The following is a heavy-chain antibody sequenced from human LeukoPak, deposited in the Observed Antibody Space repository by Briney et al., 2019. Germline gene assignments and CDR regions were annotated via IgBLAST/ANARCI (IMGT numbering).Heavy chain of an antibody. CDR2: ISSSGSTI. V-gene: IGHV3-11*01. CDR3: ARRPLRYFDWLLLPSDYFDY. J-gene: IGHJ4*02. Sequence: PGRSLRLSCAASGFTFSDYYMSWIRQAPGKGLEWVSYISSSGSTIYYADSVKGRFTISRDNAKNSLYLQMNSLRAEDTAVYYCARRPLRYFDWLLLPSDYFDYWGQGTLVTVSS. CDR1: GFTFSDYY. D-gene: IGHD3-9*01.